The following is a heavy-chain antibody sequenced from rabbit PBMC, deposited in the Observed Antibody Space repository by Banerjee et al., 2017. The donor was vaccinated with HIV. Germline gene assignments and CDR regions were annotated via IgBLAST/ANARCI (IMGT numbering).Heavy chain of an antibody. D-gene: IGHD4-1*01. J-gene: IGHJ4*01. CDR2: IYAGSGYT. CDR1: GIDFSSDG. Sequence: QEQLVESGGGLVTLGGSLKLSCEASGIDFSSDGINWVRQAPGKGLEWIACIYAGSGYTYYASWAKGRFTISKTSSTTVTLQMTSLTAADTATYFCARDQPDYSSGWGDYYFNLWGPGTLVTVS. V-gene: IGHV1S45*01. CDR3: ARDQPDYSSGWGDYYFNL.